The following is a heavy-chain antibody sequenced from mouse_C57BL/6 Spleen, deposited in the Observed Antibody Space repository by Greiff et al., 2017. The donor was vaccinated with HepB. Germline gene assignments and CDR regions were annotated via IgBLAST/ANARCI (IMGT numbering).Heavy chain of an antibody. CDR1: GYTFTSYW. V-gene: IGHV1-52*01. D-gene: IGHD1-1*01. J-gene: IGHJ1*03. CDR3: ARRPFTTVVAEEYFDV. CDR2: IDPSDSET. Sequence: QVQLKQPGAELVRPGSSVKLSCKASGYTFTSYWMHWVKQRPIQGLEWIGNIDPSDSETHYNQKFKDKATLTVDKSSSTAYMQLSSLTSEDSAVYYCARRPFTTVVAEEYFDVWGTGTTVTVSS.